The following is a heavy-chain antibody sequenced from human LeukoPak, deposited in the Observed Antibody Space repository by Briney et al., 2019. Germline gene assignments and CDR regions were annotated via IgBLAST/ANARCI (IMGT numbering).Heavy chain of an antibody. D-gene: IGHD2-2*01. J-gene: IGHJ4*02. CDR1: RYTYTCYY. V-gene: IGHV1-2*06. Sequence: ASVKVSCKASRYTYTCYYMHWVRQATGQGLAWMGRINPNSGGTNYAQKFQGRVTMTSDTSISTAYMELSRLRSDDTAVYYCARDLGYCSSTSCSRDYWGQGTLVTVSS. CDR3: ARDLGYCSSTSCSRDY. CDR2: INPNSGGT.